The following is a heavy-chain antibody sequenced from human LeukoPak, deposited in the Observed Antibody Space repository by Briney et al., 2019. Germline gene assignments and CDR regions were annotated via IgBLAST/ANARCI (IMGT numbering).Heavy chain of an antibody. CDR3: ARALESDFWSGYFPS. Sequence: PGGSLRLSCATSGFTFSTYAMHWVRQAPGKGLEWVAVMSFDGSKKYYAGSVKGRFTISRDNSKNTLYLQMNSPRAEDTAVYYCARALESDFWSGYFPSWGQGTLVTVSS. V-gene: IGHV3-30*04. CDR1: GFTFSTYA. CDR2: MSFDGSKK. D-gene: IGHD3-3*01. J-gene: IGHJ4*02.